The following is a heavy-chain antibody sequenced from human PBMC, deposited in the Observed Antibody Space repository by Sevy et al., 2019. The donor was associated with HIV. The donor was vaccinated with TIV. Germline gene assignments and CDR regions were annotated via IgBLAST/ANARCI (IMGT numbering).Heavy chain of an antibody. CDR2: IHYSGRT. V-gene: IGHV4-59*01. CDR1: GGSITTYY. CDR3: AREATGAFDY. Sequence: SETVSLTCTVSGGSITTYYWSWIRQPPGKGLEWIGYIHYSGRTNYNPSLKSRLTISVDTSKNQFSLKLTSVTAADTAVYYCAREATGAFDYWGQGTLVTVSS. J-gene: IGHJ4*02. D-gene: IGHD5-12*01.